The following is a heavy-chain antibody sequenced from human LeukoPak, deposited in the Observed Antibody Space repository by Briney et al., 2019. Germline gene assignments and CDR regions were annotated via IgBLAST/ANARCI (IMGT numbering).Heavy chain of an antibody. CDR1: GFTFSSYA. Sequence: GGSLRLSCAASGFTFSSYAMNWVRQAPGKWLEWVSSISSSSSYIYYADSVKGRFTISRDNAKNSLYLQMNSLRAEDTAVYYCASSSIADPDAFDIWGQGTMVTVSS. J-gene: IGHJ3*02. D-gene: IGHD6-6*01. CDR2: ISSSSSYI. CDR3: ASSSIADPDAFDI. V-gene: IGHV3-21*01.